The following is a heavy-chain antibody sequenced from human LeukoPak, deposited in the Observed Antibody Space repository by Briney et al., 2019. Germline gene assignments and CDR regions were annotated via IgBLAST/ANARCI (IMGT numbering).Heavy chain of an antibody. Sequence: ASVKVSCKASGYTFTSFDINWVRQATGQGLEWMGWMNPNSGNTGYAQKFQGRVTMTRNTSISTAYMELSSLRSEDTAVYYCAKDVGKWESLHFFDYWGQGTLVTVSS. CDR3: AKDVGKWESLHFFDY. J-gene: IGHJ4*02. CDR2: MNPNSGNT. CDR1: GYTFTSFD. V-gene: IGHV1-8*01. D-gene: IGHD1-26*01.